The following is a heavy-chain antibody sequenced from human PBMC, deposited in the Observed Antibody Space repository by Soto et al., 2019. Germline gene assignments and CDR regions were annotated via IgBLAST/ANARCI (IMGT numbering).Heavy chain of an antibody. CDR2: IIPILGIA. Sequence: ASVKVSCKASGGTFSSYTISWVRQAPGQGLEWMGRIIPILGIANYAEKFQGRVSITAEESTNTVYLELSNLRSEDTATYFCARGERSLEFCTTYWGQGTLVTVPQ. D-gene: IGHD3-3*02. CDR1: GGTFSSYT. V-gene: IGHV1-69*02. CDR3: ARGERSLEFCTTY. J-gene: IGHJ4*02.